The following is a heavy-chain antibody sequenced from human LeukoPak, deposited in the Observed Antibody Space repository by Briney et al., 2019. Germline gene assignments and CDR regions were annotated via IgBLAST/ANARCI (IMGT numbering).Heavy chain of an antibody. CDR3: ARDRLLLWFGTEYYYYGMDV. CDR2: ISSSSSYT. D-gene: IGHD3-10*01. V-gene: IGHV3-11*06. J-gene: IGHJ6*04. CDR1: GFTFSDYY. Sequence: PGGSLRLSCAASGFTFSDYYMSWIRQAPGKGLEWVSYISSSSSYTNYADSVKGRFTISRDNAKNSLYLQMNSLRAEDTAVYYCARDRLLLWFGTEYYYYGMDVWGKGTTVTVSS.